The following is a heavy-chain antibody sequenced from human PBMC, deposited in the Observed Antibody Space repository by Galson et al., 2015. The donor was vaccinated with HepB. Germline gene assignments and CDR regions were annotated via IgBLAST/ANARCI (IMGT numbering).Heavy chain of an antibody. V-gene: IGHV1-18*04. Sequence: SVKVSCKASGYTFTSYGISWVRQAPGQGPEWMGWISTYNGKTKYAQKLQGRVTMTTDTSTSSAYMELRSLRSDDTAVYYCARDRTPGLRLGELSSFDYWGQGTLVTVSS. D-gene: IGHD3-16*02. CDR2: ISTYNGKT. CDR3: ARDRTPGLRLGELSSFDY. J-gene: IGHJ4*02. CDR1: GYTFTSYG.